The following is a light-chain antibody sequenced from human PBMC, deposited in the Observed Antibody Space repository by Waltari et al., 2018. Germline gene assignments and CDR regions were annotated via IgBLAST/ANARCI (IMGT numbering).Light chain of an antibody. Sequence: DIQMTQSPSSLSASVGDRVTITCQASQDIRNYLNWYQQRPGKAPKLLIYDASNLETGVPSRFSGSGSGTDFTFTISSLQPEDVATYYCQHYNSYPLTFGGGTKVDI. J-gene: IGKJ4*01. CDR1: QDIRNY. V-gene: IGKV1-33*01. CDR3: QHYNSYPLT. CDR2: DAS.